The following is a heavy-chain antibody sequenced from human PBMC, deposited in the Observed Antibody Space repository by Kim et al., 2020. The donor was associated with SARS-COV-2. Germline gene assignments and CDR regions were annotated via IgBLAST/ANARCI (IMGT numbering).Heavy chain of an antibody. D-gene: IGHD3-22*01. CDR2: ISGNGVNK. V-gene: IGHV3-23*01. CDR1: GFTFDTYA. Sequence: WGSLRLSCVASGFTFDTYAMSWVRQAPGKGLEWVSVISGNGVNKFYADSVRGRFTISRDNSNNTPYLQMNSLRVEDTALYYCAKVVVMDGYNYYYYYGMDVWGQGTTVTVSS. J-gene: IGHJ6*02. CDR3: AKVVVMDGYNYYYYYGMDV.